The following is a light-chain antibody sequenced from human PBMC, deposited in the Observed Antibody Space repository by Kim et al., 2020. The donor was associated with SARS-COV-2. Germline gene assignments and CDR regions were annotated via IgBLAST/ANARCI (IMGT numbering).Light chain of an antibody. CDR2: YDT. CDR3: QVWDTNSDHVA. CDR1: NIASKG. V-gene: IGLV3-21*04. Sequence: SYELTQPPSVSVAPGKAASITCGGNNIASKGVHWYQQKPGQAPVLVIYYDTDRPSGIPERFSGSNSGNTATLTVSRVEAGDEADYYCQVWDTNSDHVAFGGGTQLTVL. J-gene: IGLJ2*01.